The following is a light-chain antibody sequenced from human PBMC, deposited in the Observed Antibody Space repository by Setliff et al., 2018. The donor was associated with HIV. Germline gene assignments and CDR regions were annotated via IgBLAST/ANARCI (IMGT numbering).Light chain of an antibody. CDR2: EVS. CDR1: RSDVGGYNS. Sequence: QSALTQPASVSGSPGQSITISCTGTRSDVGGYNSVSWYQQHPGKVPKVLIYEVSNRPSGVSNRFSGSKSGNTASLTISGLQADDEADYYCGSYTTTSTTVFGTGTKVTVL. J-gene: IGLJ1*01. V-gene: IGLV2-14*03. CDR3: GSYTTTSTTV.